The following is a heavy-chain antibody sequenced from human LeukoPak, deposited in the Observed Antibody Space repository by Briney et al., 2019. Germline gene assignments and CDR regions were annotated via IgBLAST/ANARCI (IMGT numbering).Heavy chain of an antibody. D-gene: IGHD3-10*01. CDR1: GGTIGSYY. J-gene: IGHJ4*02. Sequence: SETLSLTCTVAGGTIGSYYWSWIRQPPGKGLEWIGYIYYSGSTNYNPSLKSRVTMSVDTSKKQFSLKLSSVTAADTAIYYCARAYYGSGSYYFDYWGQGTLVTVSS. CDR2: IYYSGST. CDR3: ARAYYGSGSYYFDY. V-gene: IGHV4-59*01.